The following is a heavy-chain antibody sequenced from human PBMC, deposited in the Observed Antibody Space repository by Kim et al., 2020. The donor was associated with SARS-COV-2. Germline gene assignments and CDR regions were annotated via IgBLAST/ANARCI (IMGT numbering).Heavy chain of an antibody. V-gene: IGHV1-69*13. D-gene: IGHD6-13*01. CDR1: GGTFSSYA. CDR3: AREGSWYDNWFDP. CDR2: IIPIFGTA. J-gene: IGHJ5*02. Sequence: SVKVSCKASGGTFSSYAISWVRQAPGQGLEWMGGIIPIFGTANYAQKFQGRVTITADESTSTAYMELSSLRSEDTAVYYCAREGSWYDNWFDPWGQGTLVTVSS.